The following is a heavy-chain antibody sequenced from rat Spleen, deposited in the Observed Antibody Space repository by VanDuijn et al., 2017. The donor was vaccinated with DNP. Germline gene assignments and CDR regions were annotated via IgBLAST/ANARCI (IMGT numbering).Heavy chain of an antibody. CDR1: RITFSDHN. CDR3: ARHRTIMPYYYVMDA. CDR2: ISSDGRDT. V-gene: IGHV5-7*01. Sequence: EVQLVESGGGLVQPGRSLKLSCEVSRITFSDHNMAWVRQAPKKSLEWVATISSDGRDTYYRDSVKGRFTISRDNAKSTLYLQMDSLRSEDTATYYCARHRTIMPYYYVMDAWGQGASVTVSS. D-gene: IGHD1-12*01. J-gene: IGHJ4*01.